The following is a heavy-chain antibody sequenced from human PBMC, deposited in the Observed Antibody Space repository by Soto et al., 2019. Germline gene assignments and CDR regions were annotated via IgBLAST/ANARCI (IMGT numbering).Heavy chain of an antibody. CDR1: GFTLSDFA. Sequence: QVQLVQSGGGVVQPGRSLRLSCAASGFTLSDFAMHWVRQAPGKGLEWVALISNDGGIEHYGDSVRGRFTISRDNSKHMLYLQMTSLRVEATAVYYCARAVPGMDVCGQGTTVTVSS. J-gene: IGHJ6*02. CDR2: ISNDGGIE. CDR3: ARAVPGMDV. V-gene: IGHV3-30-3*01.